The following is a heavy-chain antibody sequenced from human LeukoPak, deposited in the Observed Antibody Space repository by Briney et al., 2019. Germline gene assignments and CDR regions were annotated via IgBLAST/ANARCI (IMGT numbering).Heavy chain of an antibody. V-gene: IGHV1-18*01. CDR2: ISAYNGNT. D-gene: IGHD5-18*01. CDR1: GYTFTSYG. CDR3: ARDRKYSYDWSDYMDV. Sequence: GASVKVSCKASGYTFTSYGISWVRQAPGQGLEWMGWISAYNGNTNYAQKLQGRVTMTTDTSTSTAYMELRSLRSDDTAVYYCARDRKYSYDWSDYMDVWGKGTTVTVSS. J-gene: IGHJ6*03.